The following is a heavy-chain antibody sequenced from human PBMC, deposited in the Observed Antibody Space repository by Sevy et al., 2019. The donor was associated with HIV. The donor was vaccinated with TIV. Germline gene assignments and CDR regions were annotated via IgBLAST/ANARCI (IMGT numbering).Heavy chain of an antibody. CDR3: SRAYSGGWPQGAWTDY. CDR2: ISRSSRTI. D-gene: IGHD6-19*01. Sequence: GGSLRLSCAASGFTFSTYSMNWVRQAPGKGLEWVSYISRSSRTIYYANSVEGRFTISRENANNSLSLQINSLRADDTAVYYCSRAYSGGWPQGAWTDYWGQGTLVTVFS. CDR1: GFTFSTYS. V-gene: IGHV3-48*01. J-gene: IGHJ4*02.